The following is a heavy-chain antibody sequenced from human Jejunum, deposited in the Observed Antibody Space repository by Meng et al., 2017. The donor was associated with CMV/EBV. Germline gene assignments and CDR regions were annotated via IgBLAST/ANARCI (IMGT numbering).Heavy chain of an antibody. CDR1: GGSFSTYT. Sequence: QVQLVQAGAEVKKPGSSVKVACKTSGGSFSTYTFSWVRPAPGQGLEWMGGLIPVLNKAKSAPRFQDRVTFTADETTTTAYMELSSLTFEDTAVYFCARGRGNQPLFNFWGQGTLVTVSS. J-gene: IGHJ4*02. D-gene: IGHD2/OR15-2a*01. CDR2: LIPVLNKA. CDR3: ARGRGNQPLFNF. V-gene: IGHV1-69*10.